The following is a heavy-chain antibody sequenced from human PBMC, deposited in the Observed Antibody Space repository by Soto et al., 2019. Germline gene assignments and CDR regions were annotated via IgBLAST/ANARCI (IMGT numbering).Heavy chain of an antibody. J-gene: IGHJ5*02. V-gene: IGHV1-46*03. D-gene: IGHD1-26*01. CDR2: INTSGGST. Sequence: QVQLVQSGAEVKKPGASVKVSCKASGYTFTSYYMHWVRQAPGQGLEWMGIINTSGGSTSYAQKFQGRVTMTRDTSTSTVYMELSSLRSEDTAVYYCARNRGRLNWFDPWGQGTLVTVSS. CDR1: GYTFTSYY. CDR3: ARNRGRLNWFDP.